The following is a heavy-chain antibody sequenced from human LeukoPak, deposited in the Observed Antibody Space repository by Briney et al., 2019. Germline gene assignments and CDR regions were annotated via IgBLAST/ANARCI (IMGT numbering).Heavy chain of an antibody. CDR3: ARGGLGLAYYDFWSGYPGSPIFDY. J-gene: IGHJ4*02. Sequence: SETLSLTCTVSGGSISSYYWSWIRQPPGKGLEWIGYIYYSGSTNYNPSLKSRVTISVDTSKNQFSLKLSSVTAADTAVYYCARGGLGLAYYDFWSGYPGSPIFDYWGQGTLVTVSS. V-gene: IGHV4-59*01. CDR2: IYYSGST. CDR1: GGSISSYY. D-gene: IGHD3-3*01.